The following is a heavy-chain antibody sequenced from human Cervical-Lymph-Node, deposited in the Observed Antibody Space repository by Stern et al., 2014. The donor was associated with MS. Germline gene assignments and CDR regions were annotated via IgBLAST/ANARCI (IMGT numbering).Heavy chain of an antibody. V-gene: IGHV1-69*01. J-gene: IGHJ6*02. Sequence: MPLVESGAAVKKPGSSVKVSCKASGGTFSRYAISWVRQAPVKGLEWMGGLIPIFGTANYAQKFQGRVTITADESTSTAYMELSSLRSEDTAVYYCARVRKGDYYYYYGMDVWGQGTTVTVSS. D-gene: IGHD2-21*02. CDR1: GGTFSRYA. CDR2: LIPIFGTA. CDR3: ARVRKGDYYYYYGMDV.